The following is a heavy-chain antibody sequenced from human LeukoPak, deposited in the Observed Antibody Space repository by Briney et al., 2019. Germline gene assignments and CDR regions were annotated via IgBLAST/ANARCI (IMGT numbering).Heavy chain of an antibody. Sequence: ASVTVSCKASGYTFTGYYMHWVRQAPGQGLEWMGWINPNSGGTNYAQTFQGRVTMTRDTSISTAYMELSRLRSDDTAVYYCARFAVHRRLAVAGQFGLDYWGQGTLVTVSS. CDR1: GYTFTGYY. CDR2: INPNSGGT. CDR3: ARFAVHRRLAVAGQFGLDY. D-gene: IGHD6-19*01. J-gene: IGHJ4*02. V-gene: IGHV1-2*02.